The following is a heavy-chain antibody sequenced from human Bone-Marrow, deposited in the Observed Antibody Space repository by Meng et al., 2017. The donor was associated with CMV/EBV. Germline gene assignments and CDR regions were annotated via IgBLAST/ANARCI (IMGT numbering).Heavy chain of an antibody. D-gene: IGHD7-27*01. V-gene: IGHV4-39*07. J-gene: IGHJ4*02. CDR1: GDSISSSLYY. Sequence: SETLSLTCTVSGDSISSSLYYWGWIRQPPGKGLEWIASIHYSGTTYYNPSLKSRVTISVDTSKNQFSLKVTSVTAADTAVYYCARDITGDHYWGQGTLVTVSS. CDR2: IHYSGTT. CDR3: ARDITGDHY.